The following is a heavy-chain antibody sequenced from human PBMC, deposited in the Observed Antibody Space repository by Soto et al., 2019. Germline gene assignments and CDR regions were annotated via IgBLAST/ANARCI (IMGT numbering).Heavy chain of an antibody. CDR1: GFSFHDAW. CDR2: IKSKTDGETT. D-gene: IGHD2-15*01. J-gene: IGHJ4*02. Sequence: GGSLRLSCAASGFSFHDAWMNWVRQTPGKGLEWVGRIKSKTDGETTDYAAPVKGRFSVSRDDSKNTLYLQMNSLKTEDTAVYYCTADLIGTHYSPYDYWGQGILVTVSS. V-gene: IGHV3-15*07. CDR3: TADLIGTHYSPYDY.